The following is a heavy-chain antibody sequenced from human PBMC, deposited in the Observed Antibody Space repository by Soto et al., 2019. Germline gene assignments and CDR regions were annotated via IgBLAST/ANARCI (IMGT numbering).Heavy chain of an antibody. J-gene: IGHJ6*02. CDR3: ARDGRDTVTTTFYYYYYGMDV. Sequence: GGSLRLSCAASGFTFSSYGMHWVRQAPGKGLEWVAVIWYDGSNKYYADSVKGRFTISRDNSKNTLYLQMNSLRAEDTAVYYCARDGRDTVTTTFYYYYYGMDVWGQGTTVTVSS. V-gene: IGHV3-33*01. CDR1: GFTFSSYG. CDR2: IWYDGSNK. D-gene: IGHD4-17*01.